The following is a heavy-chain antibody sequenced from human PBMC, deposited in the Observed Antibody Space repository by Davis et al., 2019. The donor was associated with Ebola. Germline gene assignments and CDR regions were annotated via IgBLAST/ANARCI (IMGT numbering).Heavy chain of an antibody. J-gene: IGHJ3*02. D-gene: IGHD4-17*01. CDR3: AREPNGDYDAFDI. V-gene: IGHV1-69*08. CDR2: VIPILGTA. CDR1: GGTFSNYT. Sequence: SVKVSCKASGGTFSNYTFHWVRQAPGQGLEWMGRVIPILGTADYAQRFQGRVTMTRDTSTSTVYMELSSLRSEDTAVYYCAREPNGDYDAFDIWGQGTMVTVSS.